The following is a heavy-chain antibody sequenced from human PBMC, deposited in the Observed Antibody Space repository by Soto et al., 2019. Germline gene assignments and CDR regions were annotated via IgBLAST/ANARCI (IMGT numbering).Heavy chain of an antibody. CDR3: ARIYDSSGSPFFDY. CDR2: INPSGGST. CDR1: GYTFTSYY. V-gene: IGHV1-46*01. J-gene: IGHJ4*02. D-gene: IGHD3-22*01. Sequence: ASVKVSCKASGYTFTSYYMHWVRQAPGQGLEWMGIINPSGGSTSYAQKLQGRVTMTTDTSTSTAYMELRSLRSDDTAVYYCARIYDSSGSPFFDYWGQGTLVTVS.